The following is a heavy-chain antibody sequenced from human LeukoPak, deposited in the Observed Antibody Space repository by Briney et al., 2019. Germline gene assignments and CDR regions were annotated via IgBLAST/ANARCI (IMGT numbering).Heavy chain of an antibody. D-gene: IGHD3-10*01. CDR2: IYYSGST. J-gene: IGHJ4*02. CDR3: AGAMPDGWYYGSGSYYRY. CDR1: GGSISSYY. Sequence: SETLSLTCTVSGGSISSYYWSWIRQPPGKGLEWIGYIYYSGSTNYNPSLKSRVTISVDTSKNQFSLKLSSVTAADTAVYYCAGAMPDGWYYGSGSYYRYRGQGTLATVSS. V-gene: IGHV4-59*01.